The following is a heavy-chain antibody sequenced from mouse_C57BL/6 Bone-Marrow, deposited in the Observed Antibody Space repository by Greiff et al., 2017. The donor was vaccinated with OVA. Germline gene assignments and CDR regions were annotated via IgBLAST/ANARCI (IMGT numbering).Heavy chain of an antibody. CDR1: GFSFTSYG. J-gene: IGHJ2*01. D-gene: IGHD1-1*01. V-gene: IGHV2-5*01. CDR3: AKGHYYGSSFDY. CDR2: IWRGGST. Sequence: VKLVESGPGLVQPSQSLSITCTVSGFSFTSYGVHWVRQSPGKGLEWLGVIWRGGSTDYNAAFMSRLSITQDNSKSQVFFKMNSLQADDTAIYYCAKGHYYGSSFDYWGQGTTLTVSS.